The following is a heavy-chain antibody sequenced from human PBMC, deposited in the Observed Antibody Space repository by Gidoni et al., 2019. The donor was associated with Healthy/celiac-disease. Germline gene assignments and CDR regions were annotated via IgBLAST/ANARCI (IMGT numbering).Heavy chain of an antibody. V-gene: IGHV4-30-4*01. CDR3: AGSTAGIAAAGTPYYFDY. D-gene: IGHD6-13*01. Sequence: QVQLQESGPGLVKPSQTLSLTCTVSGGSISSGDYYWSWIRQPPGKGLEWIGYIYYSGSTYYNPSLKSRVTISVDTSKNQFSLKLSSVTAADTAVYYCAGSTAGIAAAGTPYYFDYWGQGTLVTVSS. J-gene: IGHJ4*02. CDR1: GGSISSGDYY. CDR2: IYYSGST.